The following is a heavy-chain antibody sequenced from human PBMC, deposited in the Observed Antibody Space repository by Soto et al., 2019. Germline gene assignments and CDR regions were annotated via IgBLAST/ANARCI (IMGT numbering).Heavy chain of an antibody. Sequence: ESGGGLVQPGGSLRLSCGASGFIFSDYAMNWVRQAPGKGLEWVSYIGGSTSPIYYADSVRGRFTISRDNAKNSLYLQLNSLRDEDTAVYYCARARYSFGYDFDYWGQGTLVSVSS. V-gene: IGHV3-48*02. CDR1: GFIFSDYA. J-gene: IGHJ4*02. D-gene: IGHD5-18*01. CDR3: ARARYSFGYDFDY. CDR2: IGGSTSPI.